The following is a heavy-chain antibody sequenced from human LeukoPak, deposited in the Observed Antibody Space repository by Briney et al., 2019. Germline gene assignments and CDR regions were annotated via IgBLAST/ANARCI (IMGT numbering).Heavy chain of an antibody. V-gene: IGHV3-48*03. J-gene: IGHJ4*02. CDR2: ISSSGRTM. CDR3: ARDYYDSSGSEGYFDY. CDR1: GFIFSSYE. D-gene: IGHD3-22*01. Sequence: GGSLRLSCAASGFIFSSYEMSWVRQAPGKGLEWVSYISSSGRTMYYADSVKGRFTVSRDNAKNSLYLQMNSLRAEDTAVYYCARDYYDSSGSEGYFDYWGQGTLVTVSS.